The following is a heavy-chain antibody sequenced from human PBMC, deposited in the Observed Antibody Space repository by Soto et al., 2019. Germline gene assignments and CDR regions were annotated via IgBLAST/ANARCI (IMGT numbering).Heavy chain of an antibody. CDR3: ARQRGGDAFDL. V-gene: IGHV1-2*04. J-gene: IGHJ3*01. D-gene: IGHD2-15*01. Sequence: ASVKVSCKASGYTFTAYRIHWVRQAPGQGLERMGIINPNTGGANYAQTFQDWVTMTSDTSISTAYLELSRLKSDDTAMYYCARQRGGDAFDLWGQGAMVTVS. CDR1: GYTFTAYR. CDR2: INPNTGGA.